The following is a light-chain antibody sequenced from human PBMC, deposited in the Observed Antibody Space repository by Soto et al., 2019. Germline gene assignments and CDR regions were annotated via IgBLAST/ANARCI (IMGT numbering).Light chain of an antibody. CDR1: SGHSSYA. Sequence: QPVLTQSPSASASLGASVKLTCTLRSGHSSYAIAWHQQQPGKGPRYLMKLNSDGSHRKGDGIPDRFSGSSSGAERYLTISSLQSDDEADYYCQTWDTDIHVVFGGGTKVTVL. V-gene: IGLV4-69*01. CDR3: QTWDTDIHVV. J-gene: IGLJ2*01. CDR2: LNSDGSH.